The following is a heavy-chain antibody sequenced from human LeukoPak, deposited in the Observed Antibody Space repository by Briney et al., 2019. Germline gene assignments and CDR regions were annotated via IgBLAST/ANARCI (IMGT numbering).Heavy chain of an antibody. Sequence: GGSLRLSCAASGFTFSSYNMNWVRQAPGKGLEWVSSISSSSSYIYYADSVKGRFTISRDNAKNSLYLQMNSLRAEDTAVYYCAREPYSYGPHFDYWGQGTLVTVSS. J-gene: IGHJ4*02. CDR1: GFTFSSYN. CDR2: ISSSSSYI. CDR3: AREPYSYGPHFDY. V-gene: IGHV3-21*01. D-gene: IGHD5-18*01.